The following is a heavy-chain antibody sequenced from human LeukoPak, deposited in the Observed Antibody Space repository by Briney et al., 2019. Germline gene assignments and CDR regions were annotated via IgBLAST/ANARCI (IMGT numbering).Heavy chain of an antibody. CDR1: GGSFSGYY. J-gene: IGHJ4*02. CDR3: ARRPSGSGWIDY. V-gene: IGHV4-34*01. D-gene: IGHD6-19*01. Sequence: PSETLSLTCAVYGGSFSGYYWSWIRQPPGKGLEWIGEIYHSGSTNYNPSLKSRVTISVDKSKNQFSLKLSSMTAADTAVYYCARRPSGSGWIDYWGQGTLVTVSS. CDR2: IYHSGST.